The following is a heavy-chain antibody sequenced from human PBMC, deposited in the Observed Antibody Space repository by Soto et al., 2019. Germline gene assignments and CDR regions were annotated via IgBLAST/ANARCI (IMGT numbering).Heavy chain of an antibody. CDR1: GFTFSSYS. Sequence: GGSLRLSCAASGFTFSSYSMNWVRQAPGKGLEWVSSISSSSSYIYYADSVKGRFTISRDNAKNSLYLQMNSLRAEDTAVYYCARADGIAVALRYFDYWGQGTLVTVSS. V-gene: IGHV3-21*01. CDR2: ISSSSSYI. J-gene: IGHJ4*02. D-gene: IGHD6-19*01. CDR3: ARADGIAVALRYFDY.